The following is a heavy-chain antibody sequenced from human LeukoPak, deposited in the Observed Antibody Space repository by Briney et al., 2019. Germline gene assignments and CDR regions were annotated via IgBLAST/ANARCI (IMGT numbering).Heavy chain of an antibody. J-gene: IGHJ3*02. CDR2: ISWDGDTT. V-gene: IGHV3-43*01. CDR1: GFTFDDYL. Sequence: GGSLRLSCAASGFTFDDYLMHWVRQAPGKGLEWVSLISWDGDTTYYADSMKGRFTISRDNNKNSLYLQMNSLRVEDTALYYCAKARGLIGGAFDIWGQGTMVTVSS. D-gene: IGHD3-16*01. CDR3: AKARGLIGGAFDI.